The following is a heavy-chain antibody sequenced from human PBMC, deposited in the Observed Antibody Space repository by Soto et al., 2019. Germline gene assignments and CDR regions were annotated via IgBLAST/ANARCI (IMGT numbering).Heavy chain of an antibody. Sequence: GESLKISCQASGYKFSAYWIGWVRQMPGKGPERMGVIFPGDSDTRYRPSLQGQVTISADKSTSTVYLQWSSLKASDTAIYYFARHDYKNPKLKYYFYYGLDVWGQGTTVTVSS. D-gene: IGHD4-4*01. CDR3: ARHDYKNPKLKYYFYYGLDV. V-gene: IGHV5-51*01. CDR2: IFPGDSDT. J-gene: IGHJ6*02. CDR1: GYKFSAYW.